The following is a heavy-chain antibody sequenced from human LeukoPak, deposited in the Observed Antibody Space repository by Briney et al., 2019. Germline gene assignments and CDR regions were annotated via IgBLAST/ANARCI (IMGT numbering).Heavy chain of an antibody. J-gene: IGHJ3*02. CDR2: ISSSSSYI. CDR1: GFTFSSCS. V-gene: IGHV3-21*01. CDR3: ARDMDTAMHDAFDI. D-gene: IGHD5-18*01. Sequence: GGSLRLSCAASGFTFSSCSMNWVRQAPGKGLEWVSSISSSSSYIYYADSVKGRFTISRDNAKNSLYLQMNSLRAEDTAVYYCARDMDTAMHDAFDIWGQGTMVTVSS.